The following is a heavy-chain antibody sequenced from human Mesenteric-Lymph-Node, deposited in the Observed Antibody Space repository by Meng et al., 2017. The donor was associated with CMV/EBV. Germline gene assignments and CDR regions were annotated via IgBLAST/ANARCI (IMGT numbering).Heavy chain of an antibody. J-gene: IGHJ6*02. V-gene: IGHV5-51*01. CDR3: ARQPVDMVRGVNYYYYGMDV. CDR1: GYSFTSYW. D-gene: IGHD3-10*01. CDR2: IYPGDSDT. Sequence: KVSCKGSGYSFTSYWIGWVRQMPGKGLEWMGIIYPGDSDTRYSPSFQGQVTISADKSISTAYLQWSSLKASDTAMYYCARQPVDMVRGVNYYYYGMDVWGQGTMVTVSS.